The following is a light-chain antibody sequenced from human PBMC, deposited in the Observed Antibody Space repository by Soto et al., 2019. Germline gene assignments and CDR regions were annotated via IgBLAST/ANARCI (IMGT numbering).Light chain of an antibody. CDR2: GAS. V-gene: IGKV3-20*01. Sequence: EIVLTPSPGTLSLSPGERATLSCRASQSFNSIYLAWYQQKPGQAPRLLIYGASSRATGIPDRFSGSGSGTDFTLTISSLQSEDFAVYYCQQYNNWPLTFGQGTRL. J-gene: IGKJ5*01. CDR1: QSFNSIY. CDR3: QQYNNWPLT.